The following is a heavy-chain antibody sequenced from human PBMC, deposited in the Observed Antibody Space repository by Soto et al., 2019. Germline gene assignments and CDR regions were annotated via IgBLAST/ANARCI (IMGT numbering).Heavy chain of an antibody. CDR2: TNPKSGNT. V-gene: IGHV1-8*01. CDR1: GYTFTSYD. Sequence: QVQLVQSGAEVKKPGASVQVSCKASGYTFTSYDINWVRQATGQGLEWMGWTNPKSGNTGYAQKFQGRVTMTRDSSISTAYMELNSLRSEDTAVYYCARTDGDLDYWGQGTLVTVSS. CDR3: ARTDGDLDY. D-gene: IGHD4-17*01. J-gene: IGHJ4*02.